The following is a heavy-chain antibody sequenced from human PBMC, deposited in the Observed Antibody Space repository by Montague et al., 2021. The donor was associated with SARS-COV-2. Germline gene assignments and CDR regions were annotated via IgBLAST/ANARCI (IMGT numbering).Heavy chain of an antibody. Sequence: TLSLTCTVSGGSISSDSYYWSWIRQPAGKGLEWIGRVYTTGSTNYNPSLKSRVTISGDTSRNQFSLRLTSVTAADTAMYYCARAVIYRGYAFAYFDFWGQGVLVTVSS. CDR2: VYTTGST. D-gene: IGHD5-12*01. J-gene: IGHJ4*02. V-gene: IGHV4-61*02. CDR3: ARAVIYRGYAFAYFDF. CDR1: GGSISSDSYY.